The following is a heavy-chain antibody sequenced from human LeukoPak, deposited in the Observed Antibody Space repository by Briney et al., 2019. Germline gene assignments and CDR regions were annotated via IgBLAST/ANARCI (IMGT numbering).Heavy chain of an antibody. CDR1: GYTFTSYY. Sequence: ASVKVSCKASGYTFTSYYMHWVRQTPGQGLEWMGIINPSGGSTSYAQKFQGRVTMSRDTSKSTVYMELRRLRSEDTAVCSCESSRGGRGWLYYFDYWGQGTMVTVSS. D-gene: IGHD6-19*01. V-gene: IGHV1-46*01. CDR2: INPSGGST. J-gene: IGHJ4*02. CDR3: ESSRGGRGWLYYFDY.